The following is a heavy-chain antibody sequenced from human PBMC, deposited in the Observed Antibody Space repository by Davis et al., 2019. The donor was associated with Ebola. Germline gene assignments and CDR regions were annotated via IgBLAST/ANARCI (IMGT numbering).Heavy chain of an antibody. V-gene: IGHV3-30*03. D-gene: IGHD1-26*01. CDR3: ASAPREDEGFAY. Sequence: SLMISCAASGFTFSSYSMNWVRQAPCKGLEWVAVISFDGSNKHYADSVKGRFTISRDNSKNTLYLQMSSLKPEDTAVYYCASAPREDEGFAYWGQGTLVTVSS. J-gene: IGHJ4*02. CDR1: GFTFSSYS. CDR2: ISFDGSNK.